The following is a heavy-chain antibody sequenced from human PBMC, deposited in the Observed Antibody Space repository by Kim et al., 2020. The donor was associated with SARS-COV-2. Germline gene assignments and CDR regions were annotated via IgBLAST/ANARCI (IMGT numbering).Heavy chain of an antibody. Sequence: HKGRVTISVDTSKNQFSLKLSSVTAADTAVYYCARHSDCTNGVCQAWFDPWGQGTLVTVSS. D-gene: IGHD2-8*01. V-gene: IGHV4-39*01. J-gene: IGHJ5*02. CDR3: ARHSDCTNGVCQAWFDP.